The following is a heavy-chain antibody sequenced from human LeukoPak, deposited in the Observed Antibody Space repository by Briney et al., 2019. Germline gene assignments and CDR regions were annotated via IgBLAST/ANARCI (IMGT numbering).Heavy chain of an antibody. V-gene: IGHV4-39*07. Sequence: SETLSLTCTVSGGSISSRSYYWAWIRQPPGKGLEWIGSIYYSGSTYYNPSLKSRVTISVDTSKNQFSLKLSSVTAADTAVYYCARVDYYDSSGYHPYFDYWGQGTLVTVSS. J-gene: IGHJ4*02. CDR2: IYYSGST. CDR1: GGSISSRSYY. CDR3: ARVDYYDSSGYHPYFDY. D-gene: IGHD3-22*01.